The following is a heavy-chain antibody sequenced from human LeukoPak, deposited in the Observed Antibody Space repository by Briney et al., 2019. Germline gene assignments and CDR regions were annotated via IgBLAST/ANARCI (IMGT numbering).Heavy chain of an antibody. CDR2: ISYDGSNK. CDR1: GFTFSSYG. J-gene: IGHJ6*02. D-gene: IGHD5-18*01. Sequence: GGSLRLSCAASGFTFSSYGMHWVRQAPGKGLEWVAVISYDGSNKYYADSVKGRFTISRDNSKNTLYLQMNSLGAEDTAVYYCAKASYLLDYGYYGMDVWGQGTTVTVSS. CDR3: AKASYLLDYGYYGMDV. V-gene: IGHV3-30*18.